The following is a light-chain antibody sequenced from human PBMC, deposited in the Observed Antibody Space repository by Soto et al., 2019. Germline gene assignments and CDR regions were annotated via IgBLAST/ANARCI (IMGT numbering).Light chain of an antibody. Sequence: QSALTQPRSVSGSPGQTVTVSCTGTSSDLGAYNYVSWYRHHPGNAPKFLIYDVSRRPSGVPDRFSASKSGNTASLTISGLPAEDEADYYCSSYAGSYTWVFGGGTKLTVL. V-gene: IGLV2-11*01. CDR1: SSDLGAYNY. J-gene: IGLJ3*02. CDR2: DVS. CDR3: SSYAGSYTWV.